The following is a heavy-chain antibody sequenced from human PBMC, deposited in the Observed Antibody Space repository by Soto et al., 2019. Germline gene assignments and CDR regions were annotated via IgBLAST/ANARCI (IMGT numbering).Heavy chain of an antibody. CDR2: INAGNGNT. Sequence: GASVTVSCKASVYTFTSYAIHWVRQAPGQRLEWMGWINAGNGNTKYSQKFQDRVTITTDTSASTAYMELSSLKSEDTAVYYCARDVAAADYWGQGTLVTVSS. V-gene: IGHV1-3*01. CDR3: ARDVAAADY. CDR1: VYTFTSYA. J-gene: IGHJ4*02. D-gene: IGHD6-13*01.